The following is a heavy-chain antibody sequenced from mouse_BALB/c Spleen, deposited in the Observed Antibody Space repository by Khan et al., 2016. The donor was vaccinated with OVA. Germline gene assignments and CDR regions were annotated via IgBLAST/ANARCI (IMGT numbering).Heavy chain of an antibody. J-gene: IGHJ3*01. CDR3: ARKDYYDYDPFPY. Sequence: EVQLVESGPGLVKPSQSLSLTCTVTGYSITSEYAWNWIRQFPGNKLEGMGYINYSGNTRFNPSLKSRTSITRDTSKNQFFLQLNSVTTEDTATYYCARKDYYDYDPFPYWGQGTLVTVSA. CDR2: INYSGNT. D-gene: IGHD2-4*01. CDR1: GYSITSEYA. V-gene: IGHV3-2*02.